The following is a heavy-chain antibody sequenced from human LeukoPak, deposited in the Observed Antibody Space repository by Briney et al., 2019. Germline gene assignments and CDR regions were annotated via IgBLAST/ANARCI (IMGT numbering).Heavy chain of an antibody. Sequence: GGSLRLSCAASGFTFSGSAMHWVRQASGKGLEWVGRIRSKANSYATAYAASVKGRFTISRDDSKNTAYLQMNSLKTEGTAVYYCTSDLHDYGALGFDYWGQGTLVTVSS. CDR2: IRSKANSYAT. CDR1: GFTFSGSA. V-gene: IGHV3-73*01. D-gene: IGHD4-17*01. CDR3: TSDLHDYGALGFDY. J-gene: IGHJ4*02.